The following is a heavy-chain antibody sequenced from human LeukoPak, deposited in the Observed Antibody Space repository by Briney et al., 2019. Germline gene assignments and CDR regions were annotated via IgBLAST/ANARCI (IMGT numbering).Heavy chain of an antibody. Sequence: PSETLSLTCTVSGGSVSSGSYYWSWIRQPPGKGLEWIGYIYYSGSTNYNPSLKSRVTISVDTSKNQFSLKLSSVTAADTAVYYCARSGVGATRDYFDYWGQGTLVTVSP. J-gene: IGHJ4*02. CDR2: IYYSGST. V-gene: IGHV4-61*01. D-gene: IGHD1-26*01. CDR3: ARSGVGATRDYFDY. CDR1: GGSVSSGSYY.